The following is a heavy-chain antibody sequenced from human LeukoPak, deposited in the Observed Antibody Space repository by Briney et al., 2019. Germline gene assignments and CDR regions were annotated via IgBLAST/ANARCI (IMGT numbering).Heavy chain of an antibody. D-gene: IGHD4-17*01. J-gene: IGHJ3*01. Sequence: GGSLRLSCAASGFTFSEYALVWVRQAPGKGLEWVSASSSGGANTLYADAVKGRFTISRDNSKNTLYLQMDSLRAEDTAVYFCGRDPNGDYVGAFEFWGHETMVTVSS. CDR1: GFTFSEYA. CDR3: GRDPNGDYVGAFEF. CDR2: SSSGGANT. V-gene: IGHV3-23*01.